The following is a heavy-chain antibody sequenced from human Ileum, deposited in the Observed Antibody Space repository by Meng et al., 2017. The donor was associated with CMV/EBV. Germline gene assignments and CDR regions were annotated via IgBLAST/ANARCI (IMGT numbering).Heavy chain of an antibody. D-gene: IGHD2-2*01. Sequence: GSLRLSCAASGGPISSSNWWSWVRHPARKGLGWIGEMDHGGSTNYNRSLKGRVTISVDKSKNQFPLKLSSVTAADTAVYYCARFRRYCSSTSCDCYYYYGMDVWGQGTTVTVSS. CDR1: GGPISSSNW. CDR2: MDHGGST. V-gene: IGHV4-4*02. J-gene: IGHJ6*02. CDR3: ARFRRYCSSTSCDCYYYYGMDV.